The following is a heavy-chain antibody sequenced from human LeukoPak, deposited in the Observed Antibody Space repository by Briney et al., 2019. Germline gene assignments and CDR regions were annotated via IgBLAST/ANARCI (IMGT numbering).Heavy chain of an antibody. CDR1: GGSISSSSYY. Sequence: SETLSLTCTVSGGSISSSSYYWSWIRQPAGKGLEWIGRIYTSGSTNYNPSLKSRVTMSVDTSKNQFSLKLSSVTAADTAVYYCARVSIAAAGRRGAFDIWGQGTMVTVSS. J-gene: IGHJ3*02. V-gene: IGHV4-61*02. D-gene: IGHD6-13*01. CDR2: IYTSGST. CDR3: ARVSIAAAGRRGAFDI.